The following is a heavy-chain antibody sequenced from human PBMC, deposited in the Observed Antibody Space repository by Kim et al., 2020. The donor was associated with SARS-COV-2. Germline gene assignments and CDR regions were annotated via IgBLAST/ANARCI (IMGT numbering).Heavy chain of an antibody. CDR3: VKEYDFWSGYYWGRLDY. J-gene: IGHJ4*02. Sequence: GGSLRLSCSASGFTFSSYAMHWVRQAPGKGLEYVSAISSNGGSTYYADSVKGRFTISRDNSKNTLYLQMSSLRAEDTAVYYCVKEYDFWSGYYWGRLDYWGQGTLVTVSS. V-gene: IGHV3-64D*06. D-gene: IGHD3-3*01. CDR1: GFTFSSYA. CDR2: ISSNGGST.